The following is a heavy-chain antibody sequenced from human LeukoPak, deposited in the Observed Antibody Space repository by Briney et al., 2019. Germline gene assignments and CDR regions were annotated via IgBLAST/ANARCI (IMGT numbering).Heavy chain of an antibody. Sequence: GRSLRLSCAASGFTFSTYAMHWVRQAPGKGLEWVAVISYDGSNKNYADSVKGRLTISRDNSKNTLYLQLNSLRPEDTAVYYCAREYGGYGNASDCLGQGTLVTVSS. CDR2: ISYDGSNK. J-gene: IGHJ3*01. CDR1: GFTFSTYA. V-gene: IGHV3-30*04. CDR3: AREYGGYGNASDC. D-gene: IGHD4-17*01.